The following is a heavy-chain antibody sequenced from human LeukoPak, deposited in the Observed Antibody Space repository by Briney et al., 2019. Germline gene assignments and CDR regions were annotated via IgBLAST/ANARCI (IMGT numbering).Heavy chain of an antibody. CDR1: GFTFSSYG. V-gene: IGHV3-30*18. CDR3: AKDLATVTTGDDGYYHYGMDV. CDR2: ISYDGSNK. J-gene: IGHJ6*02. D-gene: IGHD4-17*01. Sequence: PGGSLRLSCAASGFTFSSYGMHWVRQAPGKGLEWVAVISYDGSNKYYADSVKGRFTISRDNSKNTLYLQMNSLRAEDTAVYYCAKDLATVTTGDDGYYHYGMDVWGQGTTVTVSS.